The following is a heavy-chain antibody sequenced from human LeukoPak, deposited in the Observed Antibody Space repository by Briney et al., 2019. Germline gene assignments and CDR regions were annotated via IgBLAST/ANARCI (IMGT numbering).Heavy chain of an antibody. CDR3: ARGFVLRFLEWSHPPDYYYMDV. J-gene: IGHJ6*03. Sequence: SVKVSCKASGGTFSSYAISWVRQAPGQGLEWMGGIIPIFGTANYTQKFQGRVTITTDESTSTAYMELSSLRSEDTAVYYCARGFVLRFLEWSHPPDYYYMDVWGKGTTVTVSS. CDR2: IIPIFGTA. CDR1: GGTFSSYA. V-gene: IGHV1-69*05. D-gene: IGHD3-3*01.